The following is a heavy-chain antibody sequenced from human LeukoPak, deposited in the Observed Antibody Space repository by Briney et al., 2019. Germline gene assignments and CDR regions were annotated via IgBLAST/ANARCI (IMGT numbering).Heavy chain of an antibody. J-gene: IGHJ4*02. D-gene: IGHD3-16*01. Sequence: SQTLSLTCAISGDSVSSNSVTWNWIRQSPSRGLEWLGRTYYRSKWYNDYAVSVKSRITFNADTSKNQFSLQLNSVTPEDTAVYCCARGWGNFDYWGQGTLVTVSS. CDR2: TYYRSKWYN. CDR3: ARGWGNFDY. CDR1: GDSVSSNSVT. V-gene: IGHV6-1*01.